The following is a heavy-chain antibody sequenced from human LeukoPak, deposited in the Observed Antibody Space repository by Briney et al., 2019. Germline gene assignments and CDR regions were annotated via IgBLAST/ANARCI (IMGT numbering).Heavy chain of an antibody. D-gene: IGHD1-14*01. Sequence: GGSLRLSCAASGFIFSSYWMHWVRQAPGKGLMWVSRINSDGSSTSYVDSVKGRFTISRGNAENSLYLQMNSLRAEDTAVYYCARGTLNIPGEHGAFDYWGQGTLVTVSS. CDR1: GFIFSSYW. CDR2: INSDGSST. J-gene: IGHJ4*02. CDR3: ARGTLNIPGEHGAFDY. V-gene: IGHV3-74*01.